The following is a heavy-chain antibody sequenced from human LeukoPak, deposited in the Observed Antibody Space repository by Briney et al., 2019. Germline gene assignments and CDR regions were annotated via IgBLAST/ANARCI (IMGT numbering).Heavy chain of an antibody. CDR1: GFTFSSYE. V-gene: IGHV3-48*03. CDR2: ISSSGSSK. D-gene: IGHD3-10*01. J-gene: IGHJ4*02. CDR3: ARASITMVRGELVYYFDF. Sequence: GECLRLSCAASGFTFSSYEMNWVRNPPRKGQEWVSYISSSGSSKYCADSVKGPFTISRNNAKNSLYLQMNSLRAENTAVYYCARASITMVRGELVYYFDFCGQGTLVTVSS.